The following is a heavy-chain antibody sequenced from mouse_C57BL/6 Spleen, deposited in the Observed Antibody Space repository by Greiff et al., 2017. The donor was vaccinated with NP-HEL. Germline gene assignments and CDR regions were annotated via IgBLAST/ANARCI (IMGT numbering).Heavy chain of an antibody. Sequence: EVKLVESGGGLVKPGGSLKLSCAASGFTFSDYGMHWVRQAPEQGLEWVAYISSGSSTIYYADTVKGRFTISRDNATNTLFLQMTSLRSEDTAMYYCARDGKGAMDYWGQGTSVTVSS. CDR3: ARDGKGAMDY. J-gene: IGHJ4*01. CDR2: ISSGSSTI. D-gene: IGHD2-1*01. CDR1: GFTFSDYG. V-gene: IGHV5-17*01.